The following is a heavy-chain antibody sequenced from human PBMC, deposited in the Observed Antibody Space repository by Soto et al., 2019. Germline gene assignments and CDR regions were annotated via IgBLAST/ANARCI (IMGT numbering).Heavy chain of an antibody. CDR3: ARDREYYYDSSGNYYYHYGMDV. Sequence: QVQLVESGAEVKKPGASVKVSCKASGYTFTNYGISWVRQAPGQGLEWRGGISGYNGNTKYAQKFQGRVTMTTDTPTNTAYMELRSLSSDDTAVYYCARDREYYYDSSGNYYYHYGMDVWGQGTTVTVS. CDR1: GYTFTNYG. J-gene: IGHJ6*02. V-gene: IGHV1-18*04. D-gene: IGHD3-22*01. CDR2: ISGYNGNT.